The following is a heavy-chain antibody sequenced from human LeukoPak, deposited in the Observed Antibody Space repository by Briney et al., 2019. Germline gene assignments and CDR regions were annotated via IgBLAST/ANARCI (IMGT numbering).Heavy chain of an antibody. CDR3: ARGNDRITIFGVVKDAFDI. Sequence: SETLSLTCTVSGGSIGSYYWSWIRQPPGKGLEWIGYIYYSGSTNYNPSLKSRVTISVDTSKNQFSLKLSSVTAADTAVYYCARGNDRITIFGVVKDAFDIWGQGTMVTVSS. CDR1: GGSIGSYY. CDR2: IYYSGST. D-gene: IGHD3-3*01. J-gene: IGHJ3*02. V-gene: IGHV4-59*01.